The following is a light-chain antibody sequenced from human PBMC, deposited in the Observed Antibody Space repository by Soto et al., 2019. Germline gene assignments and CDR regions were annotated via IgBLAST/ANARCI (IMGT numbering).Light chain of an antibody. J-gene: IGLJ1*01. CDR2: EVV. Sequence: QPALTQPPSASGSPGQSVTISCTGTKNDIGVYHFVSWYQHHPGKAPRLITYEVVQRRSGVPYRFSGSTTGNTASLTVSGPQAVDDADHFFKSYAGRNTYVLGSGTKVP. CDR1: KNDIGVYHF. CDR3: KSYAGRNTYV. V-gene: IGLV2-8*01.